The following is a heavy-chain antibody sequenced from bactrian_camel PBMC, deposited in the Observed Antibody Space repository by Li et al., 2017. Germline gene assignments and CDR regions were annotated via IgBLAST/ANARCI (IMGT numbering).Heavy chain of an antibody. CDR3: AAATVGGSWGCRTRFATATDFGY. V-gene: IGHV3S54*01. Sequence: QVQLVESGGGSVQAGGSLRLSCAASGYICVGWFRQNPGKKREAVAAIYTGGGSTYYADSVKGRFTISRDNVKNTVYLKMNSLKPEDTAMYYCAAATVGGSWGCRTRFATATDFGYWGQGTQVTVS. D-gene: IGHD6*01. J-gene: IGHJ6*01. CDR1: GYIC. CDR2: IYTGGGST.